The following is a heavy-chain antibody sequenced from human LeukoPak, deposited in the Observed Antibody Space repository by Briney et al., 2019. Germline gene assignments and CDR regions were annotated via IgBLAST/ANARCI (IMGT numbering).Heavy chain of an antibody. V-gene: IGHV4-4*02. D-gene: IGHD3-3*01. J-gene: IGHJ3*02. CDR1: GGSISSSNW. CDR3: ARVRDSTYYDFWSGQGAAFDI. CDR2: IYHSGST. Sequence: SETLSLTCAVSGGSISSSNWWSWVRQPPGKGLEWIGEIYHSGSTNYNPSLKSRVTISVDTSKNQFSLKLSSVTAADTAVYYCARVRDSTYYDFWSGQGAAFDIWGQGTMVTVSS.